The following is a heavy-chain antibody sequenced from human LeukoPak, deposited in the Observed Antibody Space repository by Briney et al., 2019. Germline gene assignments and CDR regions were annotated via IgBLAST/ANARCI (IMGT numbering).Heavy chain of an antibody. CDR3: ARLYCSGDRCYLWWFDP. Sequence: PSETLSLTCTVSGGSVSSGSYYWGWIRQPPGKGLEWIGTIYYSGNTYYNPSLKSRVTISVDTSKDQFSLTLTSVTAADTAVYYCARLYCSGDRCYLWWFDPWGQGTLVTVSS. V-gene: IGHV4-39*01. D-gene: IGHD2-15*01. J-gene: IGHJ5*02. CDR1: GGSVSSGSYY. CDR2: IYYSGNT.